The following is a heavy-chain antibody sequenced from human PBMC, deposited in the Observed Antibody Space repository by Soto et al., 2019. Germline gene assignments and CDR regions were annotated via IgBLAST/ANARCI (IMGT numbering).Heavy chain of an antibody. CDR1: GFTFSAHY. CDR3: ASSLGYCSTTSCHHYYFDF. Sequence: EVQLVESGGGLVQPGGSLRLSCAASGFTFSAHYMDWVRQAPGKGLEWGGRTRNKANSYTTEYAASVKGRFTISRDDSESSLYLQMNSLKTEDTAVYYCASSLGYCSTTSCHHYYFDFWGQGTLVTVSS. D-gene: IGHD2-2*01. V-gene: IGHV3-72*01. J-gene: IGHJ4*02. CDR2: TRNKANSYTT.